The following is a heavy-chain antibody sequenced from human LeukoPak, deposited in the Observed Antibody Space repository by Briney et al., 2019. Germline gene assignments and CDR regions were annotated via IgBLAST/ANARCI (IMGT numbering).Heavy chain of an antibody. D-gene: IGHD2-2*02. V-gene: IGHV4-4*07. CDR1: GGSTNNSY. J-gene: IGHJ3*02. CDR2: IYPSGST. CDR3: ARDRYCSSTSCYMGDAFDI. Sequence: NSSETLSLTCTISGGSTNNSYWSWIRQPAGKGLEWIGRIYPSGSTNYNPSLKSRVTMSVDTSKNQFSLKLSSVTAADTAVYYCARDRYCSSTSCYMGDAFDIWGQGTMVTVSS.